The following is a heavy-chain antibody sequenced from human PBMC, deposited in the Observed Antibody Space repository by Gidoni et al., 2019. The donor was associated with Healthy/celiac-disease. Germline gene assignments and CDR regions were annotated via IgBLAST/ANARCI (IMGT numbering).Heavy chain of an antibody. J-gene: IGHJ4*02. CDR3: TRPREVWSGYYPFEGY. CDR1: GFTFGAYA. D-gene: IGHD3-3*01. CDR2: IRSKAYGGTT. V-gene: IGHV3-49*03. Sequence: EVQLVESGGGLVQQGRFLRLPCTAAGFTFGAYAMSWFRQAPGKGLEWVGFIRSKAYGGTTEYAASVKGRFTISRDDSKSIAYLQMNSLKTEDTAVYYCTRPREVWSGYYPFEGYWGQGTLVTVSS.